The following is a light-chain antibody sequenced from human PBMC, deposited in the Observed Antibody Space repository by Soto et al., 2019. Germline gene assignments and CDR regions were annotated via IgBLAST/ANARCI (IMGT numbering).Light chain of an antibody. CDR2: DVT. Sequence: QSALTQPASVSGSPGQSITISCTGTSSDVGGYNYLSWYQQHPGKAPKLMIYDVTNRPSGVANRFFGSNSANTASLTISGLQDEDEADYYCLSYTTSSPYSVFGGGTKLTVL. V-gene: IGLV2-14*01. CDR3: LSYTTSSPYSV. J-gene: IGLJ3*02. CDR1: SSDVGGYNY.